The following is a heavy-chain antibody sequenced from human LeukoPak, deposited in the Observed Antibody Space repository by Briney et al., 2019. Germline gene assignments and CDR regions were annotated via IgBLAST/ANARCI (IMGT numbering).Heavy chain of an antibody. J-gene: IGHJ6*02. Sequence: GGSLRLSCAASGFTFSSYAMHWVRQAPDKGLEWVAVISYDGSNKYYADSVKGRFTISRDDSANTLFLQMYSLRTEDTAVYYCAREVCSSTSCYANYYGMDVWGQGTTVTVSS. D-gene: IGHD2-2*01. V-gene: IGHV3-30-3*01. CDR2: ISYDGSNK. CDR1: GFTFSSYA. CDR3: AREVCSSTSCYANYYGMDV.